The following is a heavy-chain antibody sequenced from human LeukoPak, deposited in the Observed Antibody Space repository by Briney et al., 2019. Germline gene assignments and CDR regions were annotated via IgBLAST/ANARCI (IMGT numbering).Heavy chain of an antibody. J-gene: IGHJ4*02. CDR1: GFTFSSYA. CDR2: ISGNGGYT. Sequence: RPGGSLRLSCAASGFTFSSYAMSWVRQAPGKGLDWLSGISGNGGYTYYADSVKGRFTISRDNSKNTLYLQMNSLRAEDTAVYYCASVFRPYCGGDCYSEAYWGQGTLVTVS. V-gene: IGHV3-23*01. D-gene: IGHD2-21*01. CDR3: ASVFRPYCGGDCYSEAY.